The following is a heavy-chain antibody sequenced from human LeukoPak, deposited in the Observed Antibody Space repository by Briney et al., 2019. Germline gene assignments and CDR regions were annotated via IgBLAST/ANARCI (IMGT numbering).Heavy chain of an antibody. J-gene: IGHJ4*02. CDR1: GFTFSSYA. Sequence: PGGSLRLSCAASGFTFSSYAMSWVRQAPGKGLEWVSVISGSGGTTYYADSVKGRFTISRDNSKNTLYLQMNSLRAEDTALYYCAKDLDSRLGSYYFDYWGQGTLVTVSS. V-gene: IGHV3-23*01. CDR2: ISGSGGTT. D-gene: IGHD3-22*01. CDR3: AKDLDSRLGSYYFDY.